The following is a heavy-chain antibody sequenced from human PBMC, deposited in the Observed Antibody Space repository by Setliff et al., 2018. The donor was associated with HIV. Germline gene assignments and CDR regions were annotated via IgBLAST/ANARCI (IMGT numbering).Heavy chain of an antibody. D-gene: IGHD6-6*01. CDR1: GGSISSSSYY. CDR2: IYYSGST. J-gene: IGHJ4*02. Sequence: KPSETLSLTCTVSGGSISSSSYYWGWVRQPPGKGLEWIGTIYYSGSTYYNPSLKSRVTISVDTSSNQFSLKVNSVTAADTAVYYCAHHRIAARPTPYYFDCWGKGTRGTVSS. CDR3: AHHRIAARPTPYYFDC. V-gene: IGHV4-39*01.